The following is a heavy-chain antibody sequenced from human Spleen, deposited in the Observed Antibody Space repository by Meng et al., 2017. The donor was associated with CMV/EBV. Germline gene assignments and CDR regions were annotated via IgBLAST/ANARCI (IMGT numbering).Heavy chain of an antibody. D-gene: IGHD3-22*01. J-gene: IGHJ4*02. V-gene: IGHV3-7*01. CDR2: IKQDGSEK. CDR1: GFTFSSYW. CDR3: ARAIFHYFDTSGPFDY. Sequence: GESLKISCAASGFTFSSYWMSWVRQAPGKGLEWVANIKQDGSEKYYVDSVKGRFTISRDNAKNSLYLQMNSLRAEDTAVYYCARAIFHYFDTSGPFDYWGQGTPVTVSS.